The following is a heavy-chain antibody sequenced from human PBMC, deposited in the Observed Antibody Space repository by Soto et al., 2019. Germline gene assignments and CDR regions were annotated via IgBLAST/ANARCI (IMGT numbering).Heavy chain of an antibody. CDR2: INNDGSRT. D-gene: IGHD3-3*01. J-gene: IGHJ4*02. Sequence: EVQLVQSGGGLVQPGGSLRLSCVVSGFTFTDSWMYWVRQVPGEGLVWVTFINNDGSRTNYADSVKGRFSISRDNAKNTLYLQMNSLRAEDTAMYYCRKNRWSGSSLIDYRGQGTRVTVSA. CDR3: RKNRWSGSSLIDY. V-gene: IGHV3-74*01. CDR1: GFTFTDSW.